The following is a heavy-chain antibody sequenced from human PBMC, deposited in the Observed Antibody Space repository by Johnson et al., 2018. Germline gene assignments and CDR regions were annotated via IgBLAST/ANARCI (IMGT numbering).Heavy chain of an antibody. D-gene: IGHD3-10*01. CDR1: AFTVRSFSDYG. J-gene: IGHJ6*03. Sequence: EVQLLESGGGVVQPGRSLRLSCVGSAFTVRSFSDYGMHWVRQAPGKGLEWVSSISGRAGDTYYAESVKGRFTISRDNSKNTLFLQKNSLRAEDTAVYYCAKDFRADHWDLFYSYYYMDVWGKGATVTVSS. CDR3: AKDFRADHWDLFYSYYYMDV. V-gene: IGHV3-23*01. CDR2: ISGRAGDT.